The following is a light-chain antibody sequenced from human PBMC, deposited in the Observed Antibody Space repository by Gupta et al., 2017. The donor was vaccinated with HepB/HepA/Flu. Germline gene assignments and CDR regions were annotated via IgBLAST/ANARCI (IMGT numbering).Light chain of an antibody. CDR3: ATWDDSLSGAV. Sequence: QSLLTQPPSVSATPGQRVAISCSGNRSNIGENFVYWYQQFPAMARRPLVLRVNMQPSGVPGRFSGSKAGTSASLAIIGLRTEDEADYYCATWDDSLSGAVFGGGTKVTVL. J-gene: IGLJ2*01. CDR1: RSNIGENF. CDR2: RVN. V-gene: IGLV1-47*01.